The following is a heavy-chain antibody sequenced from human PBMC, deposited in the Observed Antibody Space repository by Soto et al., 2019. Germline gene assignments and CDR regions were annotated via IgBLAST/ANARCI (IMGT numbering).Heavy chain of an antibody. J-gene: IGHJ4*02. CDR3: AGDIRTGSYRFDY. CDR2: IYDTENT. D-gene: IGHD3-16*02. Sequence: QLQLQESGPGLVKPSETLSLTCTVSGASITSYYWSWIRQSPGKGLEWIGYIYDTENTIYNPSLKRRLTISLDTSKNQFSLKLTSVTAADTAVYYCAGDIRTGSYRFDYWGQGTLVTVSS. V-gene: IGHV4-59*08. CDR1: GASITSYY.